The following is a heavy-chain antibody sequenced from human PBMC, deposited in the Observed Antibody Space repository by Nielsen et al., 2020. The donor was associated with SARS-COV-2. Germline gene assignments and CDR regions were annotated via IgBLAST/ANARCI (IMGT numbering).Heavy chain of an antibody. CDR1: GGSISSSSYY. Sequence: SETLSLTCTVSGGSISSSSYYWSWIRQHPGKGLEWIGYIYYSGSTNYNPSLKSRVTVSVDTSKNQFSLKLSSVTAADTAVYYCAGSPTIAAADSGWFDPWGQGTLVTVSS. V-gene: IGHV4-61*01. CDR2: IYYSGST. D-gene: IGHD6-13*01. J-gene: IGHJ5*02. CDR3: AGSPTIAAADSGWFDP.